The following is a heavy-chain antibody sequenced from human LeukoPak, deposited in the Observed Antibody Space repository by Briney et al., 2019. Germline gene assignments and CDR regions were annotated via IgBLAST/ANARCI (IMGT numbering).Heavy chain of an antibody. V-gene: IGHV1-46*01. CDR3: AREGGKGYCSSTSCPVTGLDY. J-gene: IGHJ4*02. CDR2: INPSGGST. Sequence: ASVKVSCKASGYTSTSYYMHWVRQAPGQGLEWMGIINPSGGSTSYAQKFQGRVTMTRGTSTSTVYMELSSLRSEDTAVYYCAREGGKGYCSSTSCPVTGLDYWGQGTLVTVSS. D-gene: IGHD2-2*01. CDR1: GYTSTSYY.